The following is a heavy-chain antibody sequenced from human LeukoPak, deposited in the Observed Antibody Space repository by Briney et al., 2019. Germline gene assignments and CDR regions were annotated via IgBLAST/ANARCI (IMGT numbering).Heavy chain of an antibody. J-gene: IGHJ4*02. CDR1: GFTFSTYG. CDR2: IWYDGSKK. D-gene: IGHD1-26*01. Sequence: GGSLRLSCVASGFTFSTYGMHWVRQAPDKGLEWVALIWYDGSKKYYADSVKGRFTISRDNSKNTLYLAMNSLRAEDTAVYYCAKDYGWNGIVGAATGFDLWGQGTLVAVSS. CDR3: AKDYGWNGIVGAATGFDL. V-gene: IGHV3-30*02.